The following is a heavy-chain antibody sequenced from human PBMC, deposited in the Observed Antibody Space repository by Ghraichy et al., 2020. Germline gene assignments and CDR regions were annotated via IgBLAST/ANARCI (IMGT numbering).Heavy chain of an antibody. CDR1: GFTFSSYA. D-gene: IGHD6-19*01. V-gene: IGHV3-23*01. CDR3: AKDPVAVAAQDY. CDR2: ISGSGGST. Sequence: GALRLSCAASGFTFSSYAMSWVRQAPGKGLEWVSAISGSGGSTYYADSVKGRFTISRDNSKNTLYLQMNSLRAEDTAVYYCAKDPVAVAAQDYWGQGTLVTVSS. J-gene: IGHJ4*02.